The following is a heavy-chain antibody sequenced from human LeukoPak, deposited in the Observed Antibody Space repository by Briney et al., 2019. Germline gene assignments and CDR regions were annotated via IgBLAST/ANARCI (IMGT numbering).Heavy chain of an antibody. CDR2: IYPGDSDT. V-gene: IGHV5-51*01. J-gene: IGHJ4*02. CDR1: GYSFTSCW. Sequence: GESLKISCKGSGYSFTSCWIGWVRPMPGKGLEWMGIIYPGDSDTRYSPSFQGQVTISADKSISTAYLQWSSLKASDTAMYYCARTLYYYDSSGYYSFDYWGQGTLVTVSS. D-gene: IGHD3-22*01. CDR3: ARTLYYYDSSGYYSFDY.